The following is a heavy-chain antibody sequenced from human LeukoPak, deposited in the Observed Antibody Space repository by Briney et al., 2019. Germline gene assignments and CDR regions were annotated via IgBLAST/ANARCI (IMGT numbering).Heavy chain of an antibody. CDR3: ARGTGEGYSYGRYFFDY. D-gene: IGHD5-18*01. V-gene: IGHV1-2*02. Sequence: ASVKVSCKASGYTFTGYYMHWVRQAPGQGLEWMGWINPNSGATNYAQKLQGRVTMTRDTSISTAYMILSSLTSDDTAVFYCARGTGEGYSYGRYFFDYWGQGTLVTVSS. CDR2: INPNSGAT. J-gene: IGHJ4*02. CDR1: GYTFTGYY.